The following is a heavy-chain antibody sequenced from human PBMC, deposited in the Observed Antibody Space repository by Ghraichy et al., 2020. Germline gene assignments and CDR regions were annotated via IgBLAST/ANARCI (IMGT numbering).Heavy chain of an antibody. CDR1: GFTFSDYY. CDR2: ISSSSSYT. V-gene: IGHV3-11*06. Sequence: GSLRLSCAASGFTFSDYYMSWIRQAPGKGLEWVSYISSSSSYTNYADSVKGRFTISRDNAKNSLYLQMNSLRAEDTAVYYCARSPRDGYNSATFDYWGQGTLVIVSS. D-gene: IGHD5-24*01. J-gene: IGHJ4*02. CDR3: ARSPRDGYNSATFDY.